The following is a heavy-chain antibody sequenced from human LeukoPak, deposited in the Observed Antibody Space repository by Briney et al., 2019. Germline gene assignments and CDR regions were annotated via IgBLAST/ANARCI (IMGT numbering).Heavy chain of an antibody. D-gene: IGHD5-18*01. Sequence: PGGPLRLSCGASGFTFSSYWMSWVRQAPGKGLEWVANIKQDGSEKYYVDSVKGRFTISRDNAKNSLYLQMNSLRAEDTAVYYCAKRIQSAMAMGYWGQGTLVTVSS. CDR2: IKQDGSEK. J-gene: IGHJ4*02. CDR1: GFTFSSYW. V-gene: IGHV3-7*03. CDR3: AKRIQSAMAMGY.